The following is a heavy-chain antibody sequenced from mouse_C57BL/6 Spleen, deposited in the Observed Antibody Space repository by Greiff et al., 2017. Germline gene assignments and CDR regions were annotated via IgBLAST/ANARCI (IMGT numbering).Heavy chain of an antibody. CDR3: ASLYGSSSFAY. D-gene: IGHD1-1*01. Sequence: SGYSFTDYNMNWVKQSNGKSLEWIGVINPNYGTTSYNQKFKGKATLTVDQSSSTAYMQLNSLTSEDSAVYYCASLYGSSSFAYWGQGTLVTVSA. CDR2: INPNYGTT. V-gene: IGHV1-39*01. J-gene: IGHJ3*01. CDR1: GYSFTDYN.